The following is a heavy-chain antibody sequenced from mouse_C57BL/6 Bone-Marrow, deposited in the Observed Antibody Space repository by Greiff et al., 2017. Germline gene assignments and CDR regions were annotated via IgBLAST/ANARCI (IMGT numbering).Heavy chain of an antibody. J-gene: IGHJ4*01. V-gene: IGHV1-76*01. Sequence: LQESGAELVRPGASVKLSCKASGYTFTDYYINWVKQRPGQGLEWIARIYPGSGNTYYNEKFKGKATLTAEKSSSTAYMQLSSLTSEDSAVYFCARGDYDGDYYAMDYWGQGTSVTVSS. CDR2: IYPGSGNT. CDR3: ARGDYDGDYYAMDY. CDR1: GYTFTDYY. D-gene: IGHD2-4*01.